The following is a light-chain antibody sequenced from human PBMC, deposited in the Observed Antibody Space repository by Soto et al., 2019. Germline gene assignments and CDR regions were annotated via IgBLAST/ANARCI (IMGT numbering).Light chain of an antibody. Sequence: DIQLTQSPSFLSASVGERVTITCRASQGISSDLAWFQQKPGRAPNLLIYGASTLQSGVPSRFSGSGSGTDFTLTISNLQPEDFATYYCQQLNAYPLTFGQGTRLEIK. CDR2: GAS. CDR1: QGISSD. J-gene: IGKJ5*01. CDR3: QQLNAYPLT. V-gene: IGKV1-9*01.